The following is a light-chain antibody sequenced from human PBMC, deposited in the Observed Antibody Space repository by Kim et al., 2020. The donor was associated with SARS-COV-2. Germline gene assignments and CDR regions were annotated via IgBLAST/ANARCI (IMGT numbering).Light chain of an antibody. V-gene: IGKV3-20*01. CDR3: QQYGSSPWT. CDR1: QSVGSSY. J-gene: IGKJ1*01. Sequence: SPGDRATLSCRARQSVGSSYLAWYQQKPGPAPRLLIYGASSRATGIPDRFSGSGSGTDFTLTISRLEPEDFAVYYCQQYGSSPWTFGQGTKVDIK. CDR2: GAS.